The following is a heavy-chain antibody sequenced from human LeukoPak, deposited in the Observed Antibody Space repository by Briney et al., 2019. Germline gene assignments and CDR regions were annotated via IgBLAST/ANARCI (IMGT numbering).Heavy chain of an antibody. CDR3: AASGYSSSWYEY. CDR2: FDPEDGET. J-gene: IGHJ4*02. Sequence: ASVKVSCKVSGYTLTELSMHWVRQARGKGLEWMGGFDPEDGETIYAQKFQGRVTMTEDTSTDTAYMELSSLRSEDTAVYYCAASGYSSSWYEYWGQGTLVTVSP. V-gene: IGHV1-24*01. CDR1: GYTLTELS. D-gene: IGHD6-13*01.